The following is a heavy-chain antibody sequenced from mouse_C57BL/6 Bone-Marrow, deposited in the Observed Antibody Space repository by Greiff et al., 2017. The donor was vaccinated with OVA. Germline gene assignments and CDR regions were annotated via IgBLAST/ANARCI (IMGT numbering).Heavy chain of an antibody. CDR1: GYTFTSYW. Sequence: VQLQQPGAELVKPGASVKLSCKASGYTFTSYWMQWVKQRPGQGLEWIGEIDPSDSYTNYNQKFKGKATLTVDTSSSTAYMQLSSLTSEDSAVYYCARVPLWYFDVWGTWTTVTVSS. CDR2: IDPSDSYT. CDR3: ARVPLWYFDV. J-gene: IGHJ1*03. D-gene: IGHD2-14*01. V-gene: IGHV1-50*01.